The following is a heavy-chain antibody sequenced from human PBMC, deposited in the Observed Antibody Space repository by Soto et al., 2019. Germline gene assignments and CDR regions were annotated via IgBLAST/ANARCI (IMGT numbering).Heavy chain of an antibody. D-gene: IGHD3-10*01. Sequence: GGSLRLSCAASGFTLSKYWMHWVRQAPGQGLVWVSRINSDGTSTGYADSVKGRFTISRDNAKNTLYLQMNSLRVEDTAVYYCARDILSGGAYPDYWGQGTKVTVSS. CDR3: ARDILSGGAYPDY. V-gene: IGHV3-74*01. J-gene: IGHJ4*02. CDR1: GFTLSKYW. CDR2: INSDGTST.